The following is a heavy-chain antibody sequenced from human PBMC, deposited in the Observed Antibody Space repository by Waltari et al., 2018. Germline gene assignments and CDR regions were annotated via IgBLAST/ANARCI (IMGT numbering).Heavy chain of an antibody. CDR1: GYPFPSYY. D-gene: IGHD3-3*01. Sequence: QVQLLQSGAEVKKPGASLKVSCKSSGYPFPSYYMHWVRQAPGQGLEWMGIINPSGGSTSYAQKFQGRVTMTRDTSTSTVYMELSSLRSEDTAVYYCGVTIFGVVIPDYWGQGTLVTVSS. CDR3: GVTIFGVVIPDY. J-gene: IGHJ4*02. CDR2: INPSGGST. V-gene: IGHV1-46*01.